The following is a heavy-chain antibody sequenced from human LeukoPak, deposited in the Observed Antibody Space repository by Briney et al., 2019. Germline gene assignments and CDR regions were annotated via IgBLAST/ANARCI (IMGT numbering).Heavy chain of an antibody. V-gene: IGHV4-4*07. CDR1: GGSISSYY. D-gene: IGHD2-2*01. CDR2: IYTSGST. J-gene: IGHJ4*02. Sequence: SETLSLTSTVSGGSISSYYWSWIRQPAGKGLEWIGRIYTSGSTNYNPSLKSRVTMSVDTSKNQFSLKLSSVTAADTAVYYCAREKRDCRPRYCSSTSYPDYWGQGTLVTVSS. CDR3: AREKRDCRPRYCSSTSYPDY.